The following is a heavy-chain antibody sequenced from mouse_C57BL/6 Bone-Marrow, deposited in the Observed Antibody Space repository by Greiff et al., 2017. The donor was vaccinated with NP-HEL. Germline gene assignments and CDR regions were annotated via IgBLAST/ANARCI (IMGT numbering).Heavy chain of an antibody. CDR1: GFTFISYA. V-gene: IGHV5-9-1*02. Sequence: EVKLQESGEGLVKPGGSLKLSCAASGFTFISYAMSWVRQTPEKRLEWVAYISSGGDYIYYADTVKGRFTISRDNARNTLYLQMSSLKSEDTAMYYCTSPYGYDTWFAYWGQGTLVTVSA. D-gene: IGHD2-2*01. CDR3: TSPYGYDTWFAY. J-gene: IGHJ3*01. CDR2: ISSGGDYI.